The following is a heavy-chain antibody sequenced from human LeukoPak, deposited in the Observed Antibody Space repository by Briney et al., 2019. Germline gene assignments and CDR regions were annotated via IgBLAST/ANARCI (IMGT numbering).Heavy chain of an antibody. CDR3: VSHFGVRPFDY. J-gene: IGHJ4*02. D-gene: IGHD3-10*01. V-gene: IGHV1-69*13. CDR2: IIPIFGTA. CDR1: GGTFSSYA. Sequence: GASVKVSCKASGGTFSSYAISWVRQAPGQGLEWMGGIIPIFGTANYAQKFQGRVTITADESTSTAYMELSSLRSEDTAVYYCVSHFGVRPFDYWGQGTLVTVSS.